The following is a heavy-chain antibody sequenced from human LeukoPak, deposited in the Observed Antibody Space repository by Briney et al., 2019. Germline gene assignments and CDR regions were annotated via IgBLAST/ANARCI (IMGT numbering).Heavy chain of an antibody. V-gene: IGHV3-48*01. Sequence: GGSLRLSCAASGFTFSSYEMNWVRQAPGKGLEWVSYISSRSSTIYYADSVKGRFTISRDNAKNSLYLQMNSLRGEDTAVYYCARDRSSGWNYFDYWGQGTLVTASS. CDR2: ISSRSSTI. CDR1: GFTFSSYE. CDR3: ARDRSSGWNYFDY. D-gene: IGHD6-19*01. J-gene: IGHJ4*02.